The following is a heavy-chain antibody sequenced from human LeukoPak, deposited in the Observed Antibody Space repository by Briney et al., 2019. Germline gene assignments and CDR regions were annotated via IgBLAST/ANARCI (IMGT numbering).Heavy chain of an antibody. D-gene: IGHD7-27*01. J-gene: IGHJ4*02. CDR1: GGTFSSYV. Sequence: GASVKVSCKASGGTFSSYVISWVRQAPGQGLEWMGWMSPNSGDTGYAQKFQDRVTMTRNTSISTAYMELSSLRSDDTAVYYCARGPPNWGYDYWGPGTLVTVSS. V-gene: IGHV1-8*02. CDR2: MSPNSGDT. CDR3: ARGPPNWGYDY.